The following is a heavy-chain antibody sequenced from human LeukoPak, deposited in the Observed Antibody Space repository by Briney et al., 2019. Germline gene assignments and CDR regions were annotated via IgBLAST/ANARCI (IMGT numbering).Heavy chain of an antibody. CDR1: GFTFSSYG. CDR3: AKGWYSSSSGGAFDI. Sequence: GGSLRLSCAASGFTFSSYGMHWVRQAPGKGLEWVPFIRYDGSNKYYADSVKGRFTISRDNSKNTLYLQMNSLRAEDTAVYYCAKGWYSSSSGGAFDIWGQGTMVTVSS. V-gene: IGHV3-30*02. J-gene: IGHJ3*02. D-gene: IGHD6-6*01. CDR2: IRYDGSNK.